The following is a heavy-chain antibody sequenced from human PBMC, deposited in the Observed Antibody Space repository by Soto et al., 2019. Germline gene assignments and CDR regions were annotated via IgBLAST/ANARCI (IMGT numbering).Heavy chain of an antibody. CDR1: GYTFTSYG. D-gene: IGHD2-15*01. V-gene: IGHV1-18*01. J-gene: IGHJ5*02. CDR2: ISAYNGNT. Sequence: QVQLVQSGAEVKTPGASVKVSCKASGYTFTSYGISWVRQAPGQGLEWMGWISAYNGNTNYAQKLQGRVTMTTDTSTSTAYMELRSLRSDDTAVYYCARISPGDLAEGANWFDPWGQGTLVTVSS. CDR3: ARISPGDLAEGANWFDP.